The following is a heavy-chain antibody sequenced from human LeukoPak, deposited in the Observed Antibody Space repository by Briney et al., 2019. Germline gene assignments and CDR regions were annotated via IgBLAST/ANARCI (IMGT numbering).Heavy chain of an antibody. D-gene: IGHD2-21*02. V-gene: IGHV4-59*01. Sequence: SETLSLTCTVSGGSISSYYWSWIRQPPGKGLEWIGYIYYSGSTNYNPSLKSRVTISVDTSKNQFSLKLSSVTAADTAVYYCARVPAYCGGDCYSDAFDIWGQGTMVTVSS. CDR1: GGSISSYY. J-gene: IGHJ3*02. CDR3: ARVPAYCGGDCYSDAFDI. CDR2: IYYSGST.